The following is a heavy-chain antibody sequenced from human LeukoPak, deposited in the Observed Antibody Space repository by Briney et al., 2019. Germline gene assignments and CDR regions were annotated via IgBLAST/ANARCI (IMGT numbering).Heavy chain of an antibody. CDR1: GFTFSSYS. D-gene: IGHD3-16*02. CDR2: ISSSSSYI. CDR3: ATTPPPDYVWGSYRLDAFDI. V-gene: IGHV3-21*01. J-gene: IGHJ3*02. Sequence: GGSLRLSCAASGFTFSSYSMNWVRQAPGKGLEWVSSISSSSSYIYYADSVKGRFTISRDNAKNSLYLQMNSLRAEDTAVYYCATTPPPDYVWGSYRLDAFDIWGQGRMVTVSS.